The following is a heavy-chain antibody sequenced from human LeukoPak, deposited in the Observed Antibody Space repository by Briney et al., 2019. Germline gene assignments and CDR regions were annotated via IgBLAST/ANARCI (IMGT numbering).Heavy chain of an antibody. D-gene: IGHD2-21*02. CDR1: GYIFTSYW. CDR3: ARGHHVVVATATWASDAFDL. CDR2: IYPGDSDT. Sequence: GESLKISCKGSGYIFTSYWIGWVRQMPGKGLEWMGIIYPGDSDTRYSPSFQGQVTISADKSINTAYLQWNSLKASDTAMYYCARGHHVVVATATWASDAFDLWGQGTMVTVSS. V-gene: IGHV5-51*01. J-gene: IGHJ3*01.